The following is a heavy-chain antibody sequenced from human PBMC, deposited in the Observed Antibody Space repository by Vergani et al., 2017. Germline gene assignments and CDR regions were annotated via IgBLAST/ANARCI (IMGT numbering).Heavy chain of an antibody. CDR2: INPSGGST. D-gene: IGHD5-12*01. CDR1: GYTFTSYY. V-gene: IGHV1-46*01. CDR3: ARVDIVATYIGGVDY. Sequence: QVQLVQSGAEVKKPGASVKVSCKASGYTFTSYYMHWVRQAPGQGLEWMGIINPSGGSTSYAQKFQGRVTMTRDTSTSTVYMELSSPRSEDTAVYYCARVDIVATYIGGVDYWGQGTLVTVSS. J-gene: IGHJ4*02.